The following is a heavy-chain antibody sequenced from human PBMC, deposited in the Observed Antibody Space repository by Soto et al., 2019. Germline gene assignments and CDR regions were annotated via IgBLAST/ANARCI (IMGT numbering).Heavy chain of an antibody. V-gene: IGHV3-7*01. J-gene: IGHJ5*02. CDR3: ARVGEAVAGTWWFDP. Sequence: EVQLVESGGGLVQPGGSLRLSRAASGFTFSSYWMSWVRQAPGKGLEWVANIKQDGSEKYYVDSVKGRFTISRDNAKNSLYLQMNSLRAEDTAVYYCARVGEAVAGTWWFDPWGQGTLVTVSS. CDR1: GFTFSSYW. D-gene: IGHD6-19*01. CDR2: IKQDGSEK.